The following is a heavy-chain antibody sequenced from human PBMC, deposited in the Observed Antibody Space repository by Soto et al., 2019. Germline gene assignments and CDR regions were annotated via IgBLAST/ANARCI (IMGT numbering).Heavy chain of an antibody. CDR2: IYYSGST. CDR1: GGSVSSDAYY. D-gene: IGHD5-12*01. V-gene: IGHV4-61*08. J-gene: IGHJ6*02. CDR3: ARGDPPDGYHNYYSYYGMDV. Sequence: SETLSLTCSVSGGSVSSDAYYWSWIRQSPGKGLEWIGYIYYSGSTNNNPSLKSRVTMSIDTSKNQLSLKLSSVTAADTAVYYCARGDPPDGYHNYYSYYGMDVWGQGTTVTVSS.